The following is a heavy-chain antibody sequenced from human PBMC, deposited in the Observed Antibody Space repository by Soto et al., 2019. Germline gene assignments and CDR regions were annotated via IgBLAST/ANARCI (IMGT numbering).Heavy chain of an antibody. CDR1: GYTFTSYG. D-gene: IGHD6-13*01. Sequence: ASVKVSFKASGYTFTSYGISWVRQAPGQGLEWMGWISAYNGNTNYAQKLQGRVTMTTDTSTSTAYMELRSLRSDDTAVYYCARSSWVAAVSYYMYVCGKGTTVTISS. V-gene: IGHV1-18*01. CDR2: ISAYNGNT. CDR3: ARSSWVAAVSYYMYV. J-gene: IGHJ6*03.